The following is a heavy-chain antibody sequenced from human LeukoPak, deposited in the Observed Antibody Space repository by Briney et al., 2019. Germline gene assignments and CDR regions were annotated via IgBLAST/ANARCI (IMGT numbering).Heavy chain of an antibody. CDR3: AKGDSSGYYSPIDC. CDR1: GFTFSNYA. CDR2: ITNGGGNT. D-gene: IGHD3-22*01. Sequence: GESLRLSCAASGFTFSNYAMTWVRQAPGKVLEWVSSITNGGGNTDYADSVKGRFTISRDNSKNTLFLQVHSLRAEDTAIYYCAKGDSSGYYSPIDCWGQGTLVTVSS. V-gene: IGHV3-23*01. J-gene: IGHJ4*02.